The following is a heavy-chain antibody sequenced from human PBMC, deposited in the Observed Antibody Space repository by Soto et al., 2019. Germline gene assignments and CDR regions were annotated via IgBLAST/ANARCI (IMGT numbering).Heavy chain of an antibody. V-gene: IGHV1-58*01. J-gene: IGHJ5*02. D-gene: IGHD3-3*01. CDR2: IVVGSGNT. Sequence: ASVKVSCKASGFTFTSSAVQWVLQARGERLEWIGWIVVGSGNTNYAQKFQERVTITRDMSTSTAYMELSSLRSEDTAVYYCAADFLFLEWSYGPGLDPWGQGTLVTVSS. CDR3: AADFLFLEWSYGPGLDP. CDR1: GFTFTSSA.